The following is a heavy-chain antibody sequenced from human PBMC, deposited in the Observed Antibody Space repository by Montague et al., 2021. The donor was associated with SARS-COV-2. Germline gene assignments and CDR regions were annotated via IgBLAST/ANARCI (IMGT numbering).Heavy chain of an antibody. CDR2: IYYSGST. CDR3: ARAGGFYDYWSGYSSSAGFFAP. Sequence: SETLSLTCTVSGGSVSSYYWSWIRQSPGKGLQWLGYIYYSGSTDYNPSLKSRVTMSVDTSKNQLSLRLNSVTTADTAVYFCARAGGFYDYWSGYSSSAGFFAPWGQVILVTVSS. D-gene: IGHD3-3*01. J-gene: IGHJ5*02. CDR1: GGSVSSYY. V-gene: IGHV4-59*02.